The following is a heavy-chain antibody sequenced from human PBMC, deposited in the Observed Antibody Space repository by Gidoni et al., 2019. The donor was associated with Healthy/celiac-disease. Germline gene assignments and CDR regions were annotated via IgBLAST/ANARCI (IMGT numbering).Heavy chain of an antibody. CDR1: GYTFTSYG. D-gene: IGHD3-3*01. CDR3: ARGQADYDFWSGSLPFDI. CDR2: ISAYNGNT. V-gene: IGHV1-18*04. Sequence: QVQLVQSGAEVKKPGASVKVSCKASGYTFTSYGISWVRQAPGQGLEWMGWISAYNGNTNYAQKLQGRVTMTTDTSTSTAYMELRSLRSDDTAVYYCARGQADYDFWSGSLPFDIWGQGTMVTVSS. J-gene: IGHJ3*02.